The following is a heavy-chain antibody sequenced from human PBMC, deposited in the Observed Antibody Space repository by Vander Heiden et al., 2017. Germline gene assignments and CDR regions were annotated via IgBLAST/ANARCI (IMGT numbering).Heavy chain of an antibody. D-gene: IGHD5-18*01. CDR3: ARIYGYSYGYLDY. CDR2: FYYSGTT. V-gene: IGHV4-59*01. J-gene: IGHJ4*02. Sequence: QVQLQESGPGLVKPSETLSLTCTVSGGPISNYYWSWIRQPPGKGLEWIGYFYYSGTTNYNPSLKSRVTISVDTSKNQFSLKLSSVTAADTAVYYCARIYGYSYGYLDYWGQGALVTVSS. CDR1: GGPISNYY.